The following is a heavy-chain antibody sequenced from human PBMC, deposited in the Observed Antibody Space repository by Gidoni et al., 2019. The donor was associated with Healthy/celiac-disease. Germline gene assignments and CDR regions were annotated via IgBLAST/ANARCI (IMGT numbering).Heavy chain of an antibody. V-gene: IGHV3-7*03. D-gene: IGHD3-10*01. J-gene: IGHJ4*02. Sequence: EVQLVESGGGLVQPGGSLRLSCAASGFTFSNYWMNWVRQAPGKGLEWVANIKQDGSEKYYVDSVKGRFTISRDNAKKSLFLQLNSLRAEDTAVYYCASELSMIRGVINFFDYWGQGTLVTVSS. CDR3: ASELSMIRGVINFFDY. CDR2: IKQDGSEK. CDR1: GFTFSNYW.